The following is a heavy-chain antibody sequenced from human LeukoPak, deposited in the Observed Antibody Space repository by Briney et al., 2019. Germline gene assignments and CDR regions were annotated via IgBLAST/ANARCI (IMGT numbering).Heavy chain of an antibody. CDR1: GFTFSSYW. D-gene: IGHD3-3*01. CDR3: ARGGYDFWSGYLSPYY. J-gene: IGHJ4*02. Sequence: GGSLRLSCAASGFTFSSYWMSWVRQAPGKGLEGVANIKQDGSEKYYVDSVKGRFTISRDNAKNSLYLQMNSLRAEDTAVYYCARGGYDFWSGYLSPYYWGQGTLVTVSS. CDR2: IKQDGSEK. V-gene: IGHV3-7*01.